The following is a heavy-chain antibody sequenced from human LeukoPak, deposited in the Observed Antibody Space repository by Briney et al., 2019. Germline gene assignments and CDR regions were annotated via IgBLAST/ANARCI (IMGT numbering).Heavy chain of an antibody. J-gene: IGHJ6*02. CDR3: TRTAGCYYDSSGYCYGMDV. V-gene: IGHV3-49*04. CDR2: IRSKAYGGTT. Sequence: PGGSLRLSCAASGFTFSSYWMSWVRQAPGKGLEWVGFIRSKAYGGTTEYAATVKGRFTISRDDSKSIAYLQMNSLKTEDTAVYYCTRTAGCYYDSSGYCYGMDVWGQGTTVTVSS. D-gene: IGHD3-22*01. CDR1: GFTFSSYW.